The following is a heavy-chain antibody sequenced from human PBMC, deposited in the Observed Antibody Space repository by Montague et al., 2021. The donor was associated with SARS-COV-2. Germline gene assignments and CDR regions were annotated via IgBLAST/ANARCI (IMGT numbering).Heavy chain of an antibody. J-gene: IGHJ4*02. CDR3: ARAGQPGGSWKYYVDS. CDR2: VYDTGSN. Sequence: SETLSLTCAVSGGSFTDYFWGWLRQPPGTRLEWIGEVYDTGSNNYNPSLKSRVTISLDTSRNQFSLRLTSVTAADTGLYYCARAGQPGGSWKYYVDSWGPGTLVTVSS. D-gene: IGHD6-13*01. V-gene: IGHV4-34*01. CDR1: GGSFTDYF.